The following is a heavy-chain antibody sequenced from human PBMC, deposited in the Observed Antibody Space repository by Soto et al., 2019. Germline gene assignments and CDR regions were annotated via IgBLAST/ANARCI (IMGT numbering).Heavy chain of an antibody. CDR2: IWYDGSNK. CDR3: ARDWGSGSYWGTIDY. Sequence: QVQLVESGGGVVQPGRSLRLSCAASGFTFSSYGMHWVRQAPGKRLEWVAVIWYDGSNKYYADSVKGRFTISRDNSKNTLYLQMNSLRAEDTAVYYCARDWGSGSYWGTIDYWGQGTLVTVSS. J-gene: IGHJ4*02. CDR1: GFTFSSYG. V-gene: IGHV3-33*01. D-gene: IGHD1-26*01.